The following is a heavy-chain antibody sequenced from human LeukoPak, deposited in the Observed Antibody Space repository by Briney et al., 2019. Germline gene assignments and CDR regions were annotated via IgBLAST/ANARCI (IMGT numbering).Heavy chain of an antibody. D-gene: IGHD2-8*01. V-gene: IGHV3-48*01. CDR3: VRGQTNLDNWFDP. Sequence: GGSLRLSCEASGFTFSNYGMNWVHQAPGKGLEWVSYIRPKDGTTHCADSVKGRFTISRDNAKNSLSLQMTSLRVDDSAVYYCVRGQTNLDNWFDPWGQGTLVIVSS. CDR2: IRPKDGTT. CDR1: GFTFSNYG. J-gene: IGHJ5*02.